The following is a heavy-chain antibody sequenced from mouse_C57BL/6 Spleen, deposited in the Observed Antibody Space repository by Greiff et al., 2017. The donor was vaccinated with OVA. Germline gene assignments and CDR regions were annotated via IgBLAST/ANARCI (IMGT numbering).Heavy chain of an antibody. CDR1: GYAFSSSW. V-gene: IGHV1-82*01. Sequence: VQLQQSGPELVKPGASVKISCKASGYAFSSSWMNWVKQRPGKGLEWIGRIYPGDGDTNYNGKFKGKATLTADKSSSTAYMQLSSLTSEDSAVSFCAYYFYYAMDYWGQGTSVTVSS. D-gene: IGHD1-1*01. CDR2: IYPGDGDT. CDR3: AYYFYYAMDY. J-gene: IGHJ4*01.